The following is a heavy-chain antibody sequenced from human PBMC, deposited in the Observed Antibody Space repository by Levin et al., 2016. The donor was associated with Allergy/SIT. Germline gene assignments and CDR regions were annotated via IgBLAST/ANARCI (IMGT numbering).Heavy chain of an antibody. J-gene: IGHJ6*02. CDR1: GGSFSAYY. Sequence: SQTLSLTCAVHGGSFSAYYWSWVRQSPDKGLEWIGEINHSGRTDYNPPLKSRVTISVDTSKNQFSLKLSSVTAADTAVYYCASNDLEWSNMDVWGQGTTVTVSS. CDR2: INHSGRT. CDR3: ASNDLEWSNMDV. V-gene: IGHV4-34*01. D-gene: IGHD3-3*01.